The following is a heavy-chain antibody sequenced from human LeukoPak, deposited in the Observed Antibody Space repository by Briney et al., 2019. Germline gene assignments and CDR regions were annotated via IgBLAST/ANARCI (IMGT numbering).Heavy chain of an antibody. CDR1: GFTFSSYA. J-gene: IGHJ4*02. CDR2: ISDSGSSS. Sequence: PGGSLRLSCAASGFTFSSYAMSWVRQAPGKGLEWVSDISDSGSSSNYADSVKGRFTISRDNSKNTLYLQMNSLRAEDTAVYYCARDSGWWRFDFWGQGTLVTVSS. V-gene: IGHV3-23*01. CDR3: ARDSGWWRFDF. D-gene: IGHD6-13*01.